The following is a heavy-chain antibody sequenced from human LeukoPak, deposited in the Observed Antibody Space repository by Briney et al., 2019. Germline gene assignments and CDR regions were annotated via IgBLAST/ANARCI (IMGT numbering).Heavy chain of an antibody. J-gene: IGHJ4*02. CDR3: AREAGYCSSTSCYRSRGYFDY. CDR1: GFTFSSYS. D-gene: IGHD2-2*03. V-gene: IGHV3-21*01. Sequence: PGGSLRLSCAASGFTFSSYSMNWVRQAPGKGLEWVSSISSSSSYIYYADSVKGRFTISRDNAKNSLYLQMNSLRAEDTAVYYCAREAGYCSSTSCYRSRGYFDYWGQGTLVTVSS. CDR2: ISSSSSYI.